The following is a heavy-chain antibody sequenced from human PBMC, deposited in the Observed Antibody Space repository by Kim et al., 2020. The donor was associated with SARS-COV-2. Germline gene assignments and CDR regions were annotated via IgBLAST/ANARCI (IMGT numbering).Heavy chain of an antibody. V-gene: IGHV4-39*01. CDR1: GGSISSSSYY. Sequence: SETLSLTCTVSGGSISSSSYYWGWIRQPPGKGLEWIGSIYYSGSTYYNPSLKSRVTISVDTSKNQFSLKLSSVTAADTAVYYCARSQEVFVPFDYWGQGTLVTVSS. CDR3: ARSQEVFVPFDY. D-gene: IGHD3-10*02. CDR2: IYYSGST. J-gene: IGHJ4*02.